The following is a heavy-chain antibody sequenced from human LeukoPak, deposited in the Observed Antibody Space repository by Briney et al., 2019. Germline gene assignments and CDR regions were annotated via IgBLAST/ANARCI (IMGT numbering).Heavy chain of an antibody. CDR3: AADGTD. Sequence: SVKVSCKASGGTFNSYAINWVRQAPGQGLEWMGGIIPRLGTTKYIEKFQGRITTTTDESTTTAYMELTSLRSEDTAVYYCAADGTDWGQGTLVTVSS. V-gene: IGHV1-69*05. CDR2: IIPRLGTT. CDR1: GGTFNSYA. J-gene: IGHJ4*02.